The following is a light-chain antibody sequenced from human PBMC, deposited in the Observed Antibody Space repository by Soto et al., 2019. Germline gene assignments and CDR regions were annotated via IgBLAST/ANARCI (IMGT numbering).Light chain of an antibody. J-gene: IGKJ4*02. CDR2: DAS. V-gene: IGKV1-33*01. Sequence: DIQMTQSPSSLSASVGDRVTITCPASQDISNYLNWYQQKPGKAPKLLIYDASNLETGVPSRFSGSGSGTDFTFTISSLQPEDIATYDCQQYDNLQITFGGGTKVDIK. CDR1: QDISNY. CDR3: QQYDNLQIT.